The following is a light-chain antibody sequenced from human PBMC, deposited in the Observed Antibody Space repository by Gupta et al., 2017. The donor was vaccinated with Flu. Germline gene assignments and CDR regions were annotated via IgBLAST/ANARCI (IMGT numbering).Light chain of an antibody. Sequence: TVTLTCGLTSDSVSPRHQTGWYQQTPGQAPRMLIYSTDSRAPGVPDRVSGSLLGDNVALTITGAQADDECYYDCVLDLGRGIRVFGGGTKLTVL. J-gene: IGLJ3*02. CDR3: VLDLGRGIRV. V-gene: IGLV8-61*01. CDR1: SDSVSPRHQ. CDR2: STD.